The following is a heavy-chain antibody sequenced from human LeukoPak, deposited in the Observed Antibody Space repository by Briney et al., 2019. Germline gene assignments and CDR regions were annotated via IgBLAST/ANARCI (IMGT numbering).Heavy chain of an antibody. D-gene: IGHD7-27*01. CDR1: GFTFDDYA. Sequence: SGRSLRLSCAASGFTFDDYAMHWVRQAPGKGLEWVSGISWNSGSIGCADSVKGRFTISRDNAKNSLYLQMNSLRAEDTALYYCAKDALGISDYFDYWGQGTLVTVSS. CDR2: ISWNSGSI. V-gene: IGHV3-9*01. CDR3: AKDALGISDYFDY. J-gene: IGHJ4*02.